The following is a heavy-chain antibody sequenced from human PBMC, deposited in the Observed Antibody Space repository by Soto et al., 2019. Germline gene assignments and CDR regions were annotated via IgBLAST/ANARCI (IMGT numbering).Heavy chain of an antibody. V-gene: IGHV3-11*01. D-gene: IGHD2-21*02. J-gene: IGHJ6*02. Sequence: PVGSLTLSCAASGFTFSDYYMSWIRQAPGKGLEWVSYISSSGSTIYYADSVKGRFTISRDNAKNSLYLQMNSLRAEDTAVYYCATEPPEGDAHPDYYYYYDGMDVWGQGTTVTVSS. CDR2: ISSSGSTI. CDR1: GFTFSDYY. CDR3: ATEPPEGDAHPDYYYYYDGMDV.